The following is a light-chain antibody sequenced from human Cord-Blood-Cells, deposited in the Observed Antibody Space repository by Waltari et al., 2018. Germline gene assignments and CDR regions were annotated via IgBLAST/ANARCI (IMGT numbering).Light chain of an antibody. CDR3: QQYDNLPLT. CDR2: DAS. Sequence: DIQITQCPSSLSASVRARVTITCQASQDICNYLNWYQQKPGKAPKLLIYDASNLETGAPSRFSGSGSGTDFTFTISSLQPEDIATYYCQQYDNLPLTFGGGTKVEIK. CDR1: QDICNY. J-gene: IGKJ4*01. V-gene: IGKV1-33*01.